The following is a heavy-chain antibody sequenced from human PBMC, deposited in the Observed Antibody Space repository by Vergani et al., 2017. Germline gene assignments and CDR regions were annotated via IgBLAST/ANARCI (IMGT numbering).Heavy chain of an antibody. D-gene: IGHD2-15*01. CDR1: GGSFSGYY. CDR2: INHSGST. V-gene: IGHV4-34*01. J-gene: IGHJ4*02. Sequence: QVQLQQWGAGLLTPSETLSLTCAVYGGSFSGYYWSWIRQPPGKGLEWIGEINHSGSTNYNPSLKSRVTISVDTSKNQFSLKLSSVTAADTAVYYCASGCSGGSWGSSWGQGTLVTVAS. CDR3: ASGCSGGSWGSS.